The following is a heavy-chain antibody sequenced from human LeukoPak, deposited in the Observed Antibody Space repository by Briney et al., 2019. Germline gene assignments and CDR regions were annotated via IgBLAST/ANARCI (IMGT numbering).Heavy chain of an antibody. CDR2: IIPIFGTA. J-gene: IGHJ6*03. CDR3: ATYYYDSSGYYYVSDYYYQYMDV. Sequence: SVKVSCKASGGTFSSYAISWVRQAPGQGLEWMGGIIPIFGTANYAQKFQGRVTITTDESTSTAYMELSSLRSEDTAVYYCATYYYDSSGYYYVSDYYYQYMDVWGKGTTVTVSS. CDR1: GGTFSSYA. D-gene: IGHD3-22*01. V-gene: IGHV1-69*05.